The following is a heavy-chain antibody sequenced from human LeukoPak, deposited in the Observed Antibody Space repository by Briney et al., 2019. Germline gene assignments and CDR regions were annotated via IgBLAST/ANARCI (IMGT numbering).Heavy chain of an antibody. D-gene: IGHD3-9*01. Sequence: GGSLRLSCAASGFTFSNYGMHWVSQAPGKGLESLAVISSDGSNKYYADSVKGRFTISRDNSKNTLYLQMNSLRAEDTAVYYCAKCPSGVLRYFAPIDYWGQGTLVTVSS. V-gene: IGHV3-30*18. CDR3: AKCPSGVLRYFAPIDY. CDR1: GFTFSNYG. CDR2: ISSDGSNK. J-gene: IGHJ4*02.